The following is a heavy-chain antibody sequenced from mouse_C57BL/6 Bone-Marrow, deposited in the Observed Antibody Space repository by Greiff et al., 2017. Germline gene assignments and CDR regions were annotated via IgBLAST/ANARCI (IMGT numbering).Heavy chain of an antibody. Sequence: QVQLKESGAELVRPGTSVKMSCKASGYTFTNYWIGWAKQRPGHGLEWIGDIYPGGGYTNYNEKFKGKATLTADKSSSTAYMQFSSLTSEDSAIYYWARSPLLLRFHYFDYWGQGTTLTVSS. CDR1: GYTFTNYW. J-gene: IGHJ2*01. CDR2: IYPGGGYT. V-gene: IGHV1-63*01. D-gene: IGHD1-1*01. CDR3: ARSPLLLRFHYFDY.